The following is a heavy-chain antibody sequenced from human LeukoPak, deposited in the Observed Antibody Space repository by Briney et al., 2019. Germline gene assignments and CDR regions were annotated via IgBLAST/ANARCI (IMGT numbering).Heavy chain of an antibody. D-gene: IGHD6-19*01. CDR3: ARKGGWYAFDI. CDR2: IYTSGSI. V-gene: IGHV4-61*02. J-gene: IGHJ3*02. CDR1: GGSISSNSYY. Sequence: PSQTLSLTCTVSGGSISSNSYYWSWIRQPAGKGLEWIGRIYTSGSINYNPSLKSRVTISVDTSKNQFSLKLSSVTAADTAVYYCARKGGWYAFDIWGQGTMVTVSS.